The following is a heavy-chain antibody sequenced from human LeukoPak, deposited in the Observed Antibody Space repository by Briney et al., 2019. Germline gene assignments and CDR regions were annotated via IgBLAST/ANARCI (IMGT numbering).Heavy chain of an antibody. V-gene: IGHV3-74*01. J-gene: IGHJ4*02. CDR2: INPDGSVT. Sequence: GSLRLSSAASAFTLSPVWMHWVRQSAGKGPLWVSRINPDGSVTNYADSVKARLIISRDNARNTLYLQISSLSEEDTAVYVCARDMSGTFDYWGQGALVTVSS. CDR1: AFTLSPVW. CDR3: ARDMSGTFDY. D-gene: IGHD1-1*01.